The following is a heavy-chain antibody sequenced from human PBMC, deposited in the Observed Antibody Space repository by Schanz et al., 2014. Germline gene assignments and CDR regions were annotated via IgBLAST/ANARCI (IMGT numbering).Heavy chain of an antibody. V-gene: IGHV3-30-3*01. CDR2: ISYDGSNK. CDR1: GFTFSSYA. CDR3: AKEPSHGDYDYYFDY. J-gene: IGHJ4*02. Sequence: QVQLLQFGGGVVQPGRSLRLSCAASGFTFSSYAMHWVRQAPGKGLEWVAVISYDGSNKYYADSVKGRFTISRDNSKNTLYLQMNTLRAEDTAVYYCAKEPSHGDYDYYFDYWGQGTLVTVSS. D-gene: IGHD3-22*01.